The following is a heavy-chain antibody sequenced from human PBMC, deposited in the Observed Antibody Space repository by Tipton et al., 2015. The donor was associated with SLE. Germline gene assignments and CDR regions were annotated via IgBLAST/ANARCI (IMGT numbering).Heavy chain of an antibody. V-gene: IGHV1-2*02. CDR2: INPYSGDT. CDR3: AGRGGKGYDHSSARDTWFDP. Sequence: QSGPEVKKTGASVKVSCKASGYSFTGYFIHWLRQAPGQGLEWMGWINPYSGDTYYVQKFQDRLTMTRDTSIKTAYMELSRLRSDDTAVYYCAGRGGKGYDHSSARDTWFDPWGQGTLVTVSS. CDR1: GYSFTGYF. D-gene: IGHD3-22*01. J-gene: IGHJ5*02.